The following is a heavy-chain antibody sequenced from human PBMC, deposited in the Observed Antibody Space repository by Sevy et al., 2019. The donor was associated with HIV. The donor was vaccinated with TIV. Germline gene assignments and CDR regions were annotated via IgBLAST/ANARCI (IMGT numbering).Heavy chain of an antibody. J-gene: IGHJ4*02. CDR3: VKEGGGEGGDH. D-gene: IGHD2-21*01. CDR1: GFSFSSYG. V-gene: IGHV3-30*02. Sequence: GGSLRLSCAASGFSFSSYGMRWVRQAPGKGLEWMSYIQYDGSNKDYADSVKGRFTISRDNSKNTLYLQMNSRRVEDTAVFYCVKEGGGEGGDHWGQGTLVTVSS. CDR2: IQYDGSNK.